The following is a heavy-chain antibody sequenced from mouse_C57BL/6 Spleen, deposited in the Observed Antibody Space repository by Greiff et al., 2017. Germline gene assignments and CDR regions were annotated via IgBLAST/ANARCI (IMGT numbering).Heavy chain of an antibody. CDR3: AREGADAMDY. CDR2: ISDGGSYT. CDR1: GFTFSSYA. J-gene: IGHJ4*01. V-gene: IGHV5-4*01. Sequence: EVMLVESGGGLVKPGGSLKLSCAASGFTFSSYAMSWVRQTPEKRLEWVATISDGGSYTYYPDNVKGRFTISRDNAKNNLYLQMSHLKSEDTAMYYCAREGADAMDYWGQGTSVTVSS.